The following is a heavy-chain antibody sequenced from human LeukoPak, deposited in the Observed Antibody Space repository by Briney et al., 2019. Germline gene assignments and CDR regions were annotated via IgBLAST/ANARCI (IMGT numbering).Heavy chain of an antibody. CDR3: ARAHCSSTSCYRFDY. CDR2: IYPGDSET. CDR1: GYNFASYW. Sequence: GESLKISCKAFGYNFASYWIGWVRQMPGKGLEWVGIIYPGDSETRYSPSFQGQVTISADKSISTAYLQWSSLKASDTAMYYCARAHCSSTSCYRFDYWGQGTLVTVSS. J-gene: IGHJ4*02. D-gene: IGHD2-2*01. V-gene: IGHV5-51*01.